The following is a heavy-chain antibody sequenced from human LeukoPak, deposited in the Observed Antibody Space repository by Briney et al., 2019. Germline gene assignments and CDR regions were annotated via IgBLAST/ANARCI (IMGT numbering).Heavy chain of an antibody. CDR2: IYSGGTT. J-gene: IGHJ4*02. Sequence: PGGSLRLSCAASGFTVSSKYMTWVRQAPGKGLEWVSVIYSGGTTYYADSVKGRFTISRDNSKNTLYLQMNSLRAEDTAVYYCAKGYSSGWYGGAFDYWGQGTLVTVSS. V-gene: IGHV3-53*01. CDR1: GFTVSSKY. D-gene: IGHD6-19*01. CDR3: AKGYSSGWYGGAFDY.